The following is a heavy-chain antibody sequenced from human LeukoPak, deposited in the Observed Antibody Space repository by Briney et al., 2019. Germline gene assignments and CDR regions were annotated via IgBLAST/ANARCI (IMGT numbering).Heavy chain of an antibody. D-gene: IGHD3-10*01. CDR1: GGSISSYY. J-gene: IGHJ4*02. V-gene: IGHV4-4*07. CDR2: IYTSGST. Sequence: PSKTLSLTCTVSGGSISSYYWSWIRQPAGKGLEWIGRIYTSGSTNYNPSLKSRVTMSVDTSKNQFSLKLSSVTAADTAVYYCARVGKDYYGSGSYYNDEDYFDYWGQGTLVTVSS. CDR3: ARVGKDYYGSGSYYNDEDYFDY.